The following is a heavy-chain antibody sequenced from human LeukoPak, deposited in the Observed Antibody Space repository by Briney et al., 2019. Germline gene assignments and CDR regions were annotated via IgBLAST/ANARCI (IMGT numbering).Heavy chain of an antibody. CDR1: GFTVSSNY. J-gene: IGHJ4*02. CDR2: IYSGGST. V-gene: IGHV3-66*01. CDR3: ASTAVAGTGDY. D-gene: IGHD6-19*01. Sequence: TGGSLRLSCAASGFTVSSNYMSWVRQAPGKGLEWVSVIYSGGSTYYADSVKGRFTISRDNSKNTLYLQMNSLRAEDTAVYYCASTAVAGTGDYWGQGTLVTVSS.